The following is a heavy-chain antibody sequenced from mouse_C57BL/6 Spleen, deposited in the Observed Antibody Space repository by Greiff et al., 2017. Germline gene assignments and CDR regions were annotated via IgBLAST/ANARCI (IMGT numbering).Heavy chain of an antibody. D-gene: IGHD1-1*01. CDR2: INPNNGGT. J-gene: IGHJ2*01. CDR1: GYTFTDYN. V-gene: IGHV1-22*01. Sequence: EVQLQQSGPELVKPGASVKMSCKASGYTFTDYNMHWVKQSHGKSLEWIGYINPNNGGTSYNQKFKGKATLTVNKSSSTAYMELRSLTSEDSAVYYCARFYYYGSSYFDYWGQGTTLTVSS. CDR3: ARFYYYGSSYFDY.